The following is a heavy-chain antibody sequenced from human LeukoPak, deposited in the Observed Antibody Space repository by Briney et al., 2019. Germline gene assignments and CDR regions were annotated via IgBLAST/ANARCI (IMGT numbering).Heavy chain of an antibody. CDR1: GGSFSGYY. J-gene: IGHJ3*02. Sequence: SETLSLTCAVYGGSFSGYYWSWIRQPPGKGLEWIGEINHSGSTNYNPSFKSRVTISVGTSKNQFSLKLSSVTAADTAVYYCASYGSGILDIWGQGTMVTVSS. CDR3: ASYGSGILDI. CDR2: INHSGST. V-gene: IGHV4-34*01. D-gene: IGHD3-10*01.